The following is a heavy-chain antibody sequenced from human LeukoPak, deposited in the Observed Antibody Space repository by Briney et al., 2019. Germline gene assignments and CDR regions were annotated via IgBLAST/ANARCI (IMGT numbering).Heavy chain of an antibody. CDR1: GFTFSSYW. V-gene: IGHV3-74*01. Sequence: PGGSLRLSCATSGFTFSSYWMHWVRQAPGKGLVWVSRINSDGSSTSYADSVKGRFTISRDNAKNTLYLQMNSLRAEDTAVYYCARPPYGGNSFAPPGWGQGTLVTVSS. J-gene: IGHJ4*02. CDR2: INSDGSST. CDR3: ARPPYGGNSFAPPG. D-gene: IGHD4-23*01.